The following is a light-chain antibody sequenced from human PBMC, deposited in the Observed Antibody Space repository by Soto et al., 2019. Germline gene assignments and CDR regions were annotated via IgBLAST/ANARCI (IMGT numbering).Light chain of an antibody. J-gene: IGLJ2*01. CDR2: EVT. Sequence: QSALTQPASVSGSPGQSITISCTGTSGDIGGYNYVSWYQQHPGKAPKLLISEVTNRPSGVSNRFSGSKSGNTASLTISGLQPEDTALYYCCSYTRSGTLSFGGGTKVTVL. CDR3: CSYTRSGTLS. V-gene: IGLV2-14*01. CDR1: SGDIGGYNY.